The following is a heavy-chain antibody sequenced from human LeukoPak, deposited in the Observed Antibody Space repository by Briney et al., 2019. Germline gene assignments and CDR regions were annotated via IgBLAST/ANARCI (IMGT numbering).Heavy chain of an antibody. V-gene: IGHV1-8*01. J-gene: IGHJ3*02. CDR3: AGGRTSGRRMPTTWGAFDI. D-gene: IGHD2-2*01. CDR1: GYTFTSYD. CDR2: MNPNSGNT. Sequence: ASVKVSCKASGYTFTSYDINWVRQATGQGLEWMGWMNPNSGNTGYAQKFQGRVTMTRNTSISTAYMELSSLRSEDTAVYYCAGGRTSGRRMPTTWGAFDIWGQGTMVTVSS.